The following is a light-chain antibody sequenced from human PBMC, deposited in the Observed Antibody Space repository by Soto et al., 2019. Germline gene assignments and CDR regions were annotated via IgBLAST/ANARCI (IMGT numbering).Light chain of an antibody. CDR3: QQYNSDPLT. CDR1: QSISSW. CDR2: KAS. Sequence: DIQMTQSPSTLSASVGDRVTITCRASQSISSWLAWYQQKPGKAPKLLIYKASSLESGVPSRFSGSGSGTEFTLSISGLQPDDFATYYCQQYNSDPLTFGGGTKVEIK. V-gene: IGKV1-5*03. J-gene: IGKJ4*01.